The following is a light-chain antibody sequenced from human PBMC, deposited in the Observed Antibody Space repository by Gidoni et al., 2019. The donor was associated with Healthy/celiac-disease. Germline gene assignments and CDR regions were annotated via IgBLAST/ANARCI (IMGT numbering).Light chain of an antibody. CDR2: GKN. CDR3: NSRDSSGNHLDWV. V-gene: IGLV3-19*01. CDR1: SLRSYY. Sequence: SSELTQAPAVSLALGQTVRITCQGDSLRSYYASWYQQKPGQAPVLVIYGKNNRPSGIPDRFSGSSSGNTASLTITGAQAEDEADYYCNSRDSSGNHLDWVFGGGTKLTVL. J-gene: IGLJ3*02.